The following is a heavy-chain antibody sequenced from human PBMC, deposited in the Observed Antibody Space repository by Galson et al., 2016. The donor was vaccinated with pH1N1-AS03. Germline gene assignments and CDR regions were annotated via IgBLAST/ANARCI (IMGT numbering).Heavy chain of an antibody. J-gene: IGHJ4*02. Sequence: SLRLSCAASGLTFSTYAMHWVRQAPGKGLEWVAIIVSDGSNKNYGDSVKGRFTISRDNSKNTLYLQMNSLRVEDTAVYYCARRSVAEMASGWAWGFDYWGQGTLVTVSS. CDR3: ARRSVAEMASGWAWGFDY. V-gene: IGHV3-30*04. CDR2: IVSDGSNK. CDR1: GLTFSTYA. D-gene: IGHD5-24*01.